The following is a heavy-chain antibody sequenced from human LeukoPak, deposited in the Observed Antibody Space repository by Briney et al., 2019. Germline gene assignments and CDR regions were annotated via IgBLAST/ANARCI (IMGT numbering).Heavy chain of an antibody. Sequence: PSETLSLTCTVSGGSISSSSDYWGWIRQPPGKGLEWIGSIHNSGRSSYNLSLKSRLTISVDTSKNQFSLKLSSVTAADTAVYYCARTGYSGYGTQVHWGQGTLVTVSS. CDR3: ARTGYSGYGTQVH. J-gene: IGHJ4*02. CDR2: IHNSGRS. CDR1: GGSISSSSDY. D-gene: IGHD5-12*01. V-gene: IGHV4-39*01.